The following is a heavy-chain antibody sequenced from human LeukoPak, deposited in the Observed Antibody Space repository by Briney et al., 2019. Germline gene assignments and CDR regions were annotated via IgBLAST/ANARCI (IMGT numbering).Heavy chain of an antibody. J-gene: IGHJ6*02. CDR3: ASRSSWYAMDV. CDR1: GGSFSGYY. V-gene: IGHV4-34*01. CDR2: INHSGST. D-gene: IGHD6-13*01. Sequence: PSETLSLTCAVYGGSFSGYYWSWIRQPPGKGLEWIGEINHSGSTNYNPSLKSRVTISVDTSKNQSSLKLSSVTAADTAVYYCASRSSWYAMDVWGQGTTVTVSS.